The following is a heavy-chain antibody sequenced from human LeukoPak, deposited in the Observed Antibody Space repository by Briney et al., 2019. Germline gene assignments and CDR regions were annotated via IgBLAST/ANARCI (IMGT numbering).Heavy chain of an antibody. CDR1: GFTFSSYA. Sequence: GGSLRLSCAASGFTFSSYAMSWVRQAPGKGLEWVSAISGSGGSTYYADSVKGRFTISRDNSKNTLYLQMNSLRAEDTAVYYCAKEPSPYQLLGEGWFDPWGQGTLVTVSS. J-gene: IGHJ5*02. CDR3: AKEPSPYQLLGEGWFDP. V-gene: IGHV3-23*01. D-gene: IGHD2-2*01. CDR2: ISGSGGST.